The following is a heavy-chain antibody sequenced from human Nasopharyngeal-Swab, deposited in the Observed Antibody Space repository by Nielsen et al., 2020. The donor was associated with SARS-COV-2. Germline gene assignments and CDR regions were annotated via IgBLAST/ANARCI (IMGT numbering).Heavy chain of an antibody. V-gene: IGHV4-4*07. Sequence: SETLSLTFTVSGGSISSYYWSWIRQPAGKALEWIGRIYTSGSTNYNPSLKSRVTMSVDTSKNQFSLKLSSVTAADTAVYYCARGEIAAAGDYYYYYGMDVWGQGTTVTVSS. CDR3: ARGEIAAAGDYYYYYGMDV. D-gene: IGHD6-13*01. J-gene: IGHJ6*02. CDR1: GGSISSYY. CDR2: IYTSGST.